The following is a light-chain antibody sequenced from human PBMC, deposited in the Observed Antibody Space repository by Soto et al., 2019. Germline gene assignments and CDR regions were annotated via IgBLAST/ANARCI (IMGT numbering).Light chain of an antibody. J-gene: IGKJ1*01. CDR2: DAS. Sequence: DIQMTQSPPTLPAFVGDTVTITRRASQSVSSWLAWYQQKPGTAPNLLIYDASSLASGVPSRFSGSGSGTKFTLTIRSLQPDDFATYYCQQYISFPKTFGQGTKVEMK. CDR1: QSVSSW. V-gene: IGKV1-5*01. CDR3: QQYISFPKT.